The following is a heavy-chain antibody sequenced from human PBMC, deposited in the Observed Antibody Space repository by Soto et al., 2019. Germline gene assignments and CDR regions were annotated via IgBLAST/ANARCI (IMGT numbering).Heavy chain of an antibody. D-gene: IGHD3-10*01. CDR2: IHHSRGT. CDR1: GASISNAKW. Sequence: PSYTTYLTIAVSGASISNAKWWRWVRQTPGKGLEWIGEIHHSRGTNYNPSLKSRVTISVDTSKNQFSLKLSSVTAADTAVYYCARHGYYYGSGNWFDPWGQGTLVTVSS. V-gene: IGHV4-4*02. CDR3: ARHGYYYGSGNWFDP. J-gene: IGHJ5*02.